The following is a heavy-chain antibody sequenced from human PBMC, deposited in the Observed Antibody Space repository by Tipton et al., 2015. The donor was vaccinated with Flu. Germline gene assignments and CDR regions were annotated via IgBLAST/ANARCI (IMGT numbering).Heavy chain of an antibody. Sequence: GSLRLSCAASGFTFSNYAVNWVRQAPGKGLEWVSAISPSGDLTLHADFVKGRFIISRDNPKSTVYLQIYSLRSEDTAVYYCAKVNSVKNYYDFWGQGTLVTVSS. CDR1: GFTFSNYA. V-gene: IGHV3-23*01. CDR3: AKVNSVKNYYDF. J-gene: IGHJ4*02. CDR2: ISPSGDLT. D-gene: IGHD4-17*01.